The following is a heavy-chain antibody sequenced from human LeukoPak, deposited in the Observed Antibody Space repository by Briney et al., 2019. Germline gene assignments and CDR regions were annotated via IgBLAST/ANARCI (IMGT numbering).Heavy chain of an antibody. J-gene: IGHJ4*02. V-gene: IGHV3-7*04. CDR3: ARYSTLSND. CDR1: GLTFSSYW. CDR2: IKYDGSET. D-gene: IGHD2-21*01. Sequence: PGGSLRLSCAASGLTFSSYWMTWVRQAPGKGLEWVATIKYDGSETYYVDSVRGRFSISRDNAKNSLYLQMNSLRAEDTAVYYCARYSTLSNDWGQGTLVTVSS.